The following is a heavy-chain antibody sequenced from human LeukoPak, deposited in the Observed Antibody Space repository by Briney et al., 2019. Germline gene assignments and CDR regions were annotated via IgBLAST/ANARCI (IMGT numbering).Heavy chain of an antibody. CDR3: ARDQYSSVPFDYYYGMDV. V-gene: IGHV1-69*04. CDR2: IIPILGIA. D-gene: IGHD6-19*01. Sequence: GASVKVSCKASGGTFSSYAISWVRQAPGQGLEWMGRIIPILGIANYAQKFQGRVTITADKSTSTAYMELSSLRSEDTAVYYCARDQYSSVPFDYYYGMDVWGQGTTVTVSS. CDR1: GGTFSSYA. J-gene: IGHJ6*02.